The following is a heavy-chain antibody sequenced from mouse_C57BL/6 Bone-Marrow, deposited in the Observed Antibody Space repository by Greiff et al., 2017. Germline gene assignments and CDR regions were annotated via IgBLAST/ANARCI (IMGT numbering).Heavy chain of an antibody. D-gene: IGHD1-1*01. J-gene: IGHJ3*01. Sequence: EVKVVESGGGLVQPKGSLKLSCAASGFSFNTYAMNWVRQAPGKGLEWVARIRSKSNNYATYYADSVKDRFTISRDDSESMLYLQMNNLKTEDTAMYYCVRFTTVTWGQGTLVTVSA. V-gene: IGHV10-1*01. CDR1: GFSFNTYA. CDR3: VRFTTVT. CDR2: IRSKSNNYAT.